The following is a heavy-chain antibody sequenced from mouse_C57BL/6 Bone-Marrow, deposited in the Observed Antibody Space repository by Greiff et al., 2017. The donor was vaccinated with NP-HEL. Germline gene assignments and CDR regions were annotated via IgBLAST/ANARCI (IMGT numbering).Heavy chain of an antibody. Sequence: EVMLVESGGGLVKPGGSLKLSCAASGFTFSDYGMHWVRQAPEKGLEWVAYISSGSSTIYYADTVKGRFTISRDNAKNTLFLQMTSLRSEDTAMYYCARARLIYYGLDYWGQGTTLTVSS. D-gene: IGHD2-1*01. V-gene: IGHV5-17*01. J-gene: IGHJ2*01. CDR3: ARARLIYYGLDY. CDR2: ISSGSSTI. CDR1: GFTFSDYG.